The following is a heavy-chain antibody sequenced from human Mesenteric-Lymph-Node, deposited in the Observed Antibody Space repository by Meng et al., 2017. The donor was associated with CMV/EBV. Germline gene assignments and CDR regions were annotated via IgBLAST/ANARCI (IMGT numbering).Heavy chain of an antibody. Sequence: GGSLRLSCQGSGYSFINYWIAWVRQVPGKGPEWMGIIYPGDSDTRYSPSFQGHVTISADMSINTAYLQWTSLKTSDSAMYYCARPESGYSSSWLHWGQGTLVTVSS. CDR3: ARPESGYSSSWLH. D-gene: IGHD6-13*01. CDR2: IYPGDSDT. J-gene: IGHJ4*02. CDR1: GYSFINYW. V-gene: IGHV5-51*01.